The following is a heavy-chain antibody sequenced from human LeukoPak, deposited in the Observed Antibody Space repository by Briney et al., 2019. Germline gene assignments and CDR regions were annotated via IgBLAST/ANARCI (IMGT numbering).Heavy chain of an antibody. J-gene: IGHJ5*02. Sequence: PGGSLKLSCAASGFTFSGSAMHWVRQASGKGLEWVGRIRSKANNYATAYAASVKGRFTISRDDSKNTAYLQMNSLKTEDTAVYYCTRYPNANDFWSGSLWFDPWGQGTLVTVSS. CDR2: IRSKANNYAT. CDR3: TRYPNANDFWSGSLWFDP. V-gene: IGHV3-73*01. CDR1: GFTFSGSA. D-gene: IGHD3-3*01.